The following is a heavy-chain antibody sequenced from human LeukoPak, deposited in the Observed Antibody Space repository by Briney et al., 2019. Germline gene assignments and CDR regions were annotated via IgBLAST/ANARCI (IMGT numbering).Heavy chain of an antibody. D-gene: IGHD1-26*01. V-gene: IGHV1-18*01. CDR3: ASTYIVGATHYMDV. Sequence: ASVKVSCKASGYTFTSYGISWVRQAPGQGLEWMGWISAYNGNTNYAQKLQGRVTMTTDTSTSIAYMELRSLRSDDTAVYYCASTYIVGATHYMDVWGKGTTVTVSS. CDR2: ISAYNGNT. J-gene: IGHJ6*03. CDR1: GYTFTSYG.